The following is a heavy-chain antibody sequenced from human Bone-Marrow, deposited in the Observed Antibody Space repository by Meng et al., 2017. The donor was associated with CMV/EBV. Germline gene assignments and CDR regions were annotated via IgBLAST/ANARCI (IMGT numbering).Heavy chain of an antibody. CDR3: ARDHINYYDSSGTVDY. Sequence: GGSLRLSCAASGFTFDDYTMHWVRQAPGKGLEWVSLISWDGGSTYYADSVKGRFTISRDNSKNTLYLQMNSLRAEDTAVYYCARDHINYYDSSGTVDYWGQGTLVTVSS. CDR1: GFTFDDYT. D-gene: IGHD3-22*01. J-gene: IGHJ4*02. V-gene: IGHV3-43*01. CDR2: ISWDGGST.